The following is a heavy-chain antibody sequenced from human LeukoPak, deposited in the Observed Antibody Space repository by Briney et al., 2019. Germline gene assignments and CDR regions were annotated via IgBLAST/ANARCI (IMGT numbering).Heavy chain of an antibody. D-gene: IGHD6-19*01. Sequence: SETLSLTCTVSGGSISNYHWSWIRQPAGKGLEWIGQIHTSGSTNYNPPLKSRVSMSIDTTEDQVSLTIRSVTAADTAFYYCARRDISSGWSFDYWGQGTLVIVSS. CDR3: ARRDISSGWSFDY. CDR2: IHTSGST. CDR1: GGSISNYH. V-gene: IGHV4-4*07. J-gene: IGHJ4*02.